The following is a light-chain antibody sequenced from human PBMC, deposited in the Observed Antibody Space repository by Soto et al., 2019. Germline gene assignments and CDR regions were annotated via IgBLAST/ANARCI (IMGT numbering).Light chain of an antibody. CDR2: RNN. Sequence: QSVLTQPPSASGTPGQRVTISCSGSSSNIESNYVYWYQQLPGTAPKLLIYRNNQRPSGVPDRFSGSKSGTSASLAISGLRSEDEADYYCAAWDNSLSGYYVFGTGNKLTVL. J-gene: IGLJ1*01. CDR1: SSNIESNY. V-gene: IGLV1-47*01. CDR3: AAWDNSLSGYYV.